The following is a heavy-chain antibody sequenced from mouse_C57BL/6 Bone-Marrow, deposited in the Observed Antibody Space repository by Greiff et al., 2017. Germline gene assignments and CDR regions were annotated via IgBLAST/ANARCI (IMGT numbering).Heavy chain of an antibody. CDR1: GFNIKDDY. CDR3: NTIVTTRYFDV. CDR2: IDPENGDT. D-gene: IGHD2-5*01. V-gene: IGHV14-4*01. J-gene: IGHJ1*03. Sequence: EVKLMESGAELVRPGASVKLSCTASGFNIKDDYMHWVKQRPEQGLEWIGWIDPENGDTEYASKFQGKATITADTSSNTAYLQLSSLTSEDTAVYYCNTIVTTRYFDVWGTGTTVTVSS.